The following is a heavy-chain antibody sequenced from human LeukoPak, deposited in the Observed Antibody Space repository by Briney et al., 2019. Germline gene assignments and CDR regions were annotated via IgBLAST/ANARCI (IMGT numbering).Heavy chain of an antibody. V-gene: IGHV4-59*06. CDR2: IYYSGST. CDR1: GGSISSYY. D-gene: IGHD5-24*01. J-gene: IGHJ5*02. Sequence: PSETLSLTCTVSGGSISSYYWSWIRQHPGKGLEWIGYIYYSGSTYYNPSLKSRVTISVDTSKNQFSLKLSSVTAADTAVYYCARDAWAPSMRWFDPGAREPWSPSPQ. CDR3: ARDAWAPSMRWFDP.